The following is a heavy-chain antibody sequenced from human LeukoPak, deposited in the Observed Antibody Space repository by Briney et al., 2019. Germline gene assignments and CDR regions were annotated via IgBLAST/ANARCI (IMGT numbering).Heavy chain of an antibody. CDR2: ISAYNGNT. D-gene: IGHD3-22*01. CDR3: ARVPPDYYGSSGYFEPFDI. J-gene: IGHJ3*02. CDR1: GYTFTSYG. V-gene: IGHV1-18*01. Sequence: ASVKVSCKASGYTFTSYGISWVRQAPGQGLEWMGWISAYNGNTNYAQKLQGRVTMTTDTSTSTAYMELGSLRSDDTAVYYCARVPPDYYGSSGYFEPFDIWGQGTMVTVSS.